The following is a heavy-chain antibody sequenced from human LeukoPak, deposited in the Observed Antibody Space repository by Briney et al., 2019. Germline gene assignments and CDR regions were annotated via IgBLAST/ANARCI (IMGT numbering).Heavy chain of an antibody. V-gene: IGHV4-59*01. CDR1: GGSISSYY. D-gene: IGHD1-26*01. Sequence: SETLSLTCTVSGGSISSYYWSWIRQPPEKGLEWIGYIYYSGSTHYNPSLKSRVTISVDTSKNQFSLKLSSVTAADTAVYYCARDPALGGSYFDYWGQGTLVTVSS. CDR3: ARDPALGGSYFDY. J-gene: IGHJ4*02. CDR2: IYYSGST.